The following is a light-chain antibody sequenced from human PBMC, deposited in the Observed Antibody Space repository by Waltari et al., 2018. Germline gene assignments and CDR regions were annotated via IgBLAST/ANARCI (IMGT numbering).Light chain of an antibody. Sequence: QSAPTQPASVSGSPGQSITISCTGTNSDVGRYNLVSWYQQHPDKAPKLNIYDVTERPLWVSERLSGSKSGNTASLTISGLQAEDEADYYCCSYAGSFTWVFGGGTKLTVL. CDR2: DVT. CDR3: CSYAGSFTWV. J-gene: IGLJ3*02. V-gene: IGLV2-23*02. CDR1: NSDVGRYNL.